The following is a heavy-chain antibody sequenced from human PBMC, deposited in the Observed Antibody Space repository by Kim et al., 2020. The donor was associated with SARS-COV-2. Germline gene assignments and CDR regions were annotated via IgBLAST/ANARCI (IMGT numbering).Heavy chain of an antibody. CDR1: GYTFTGYY. CDR3: ARGTPYCSSTSCFWDQATRGDYFDY. V-gene: IGHV1-2*02. Sequence: ASVKVSCKASGYTFTGYYMHWVRQAPGQGLEWMGWINPNSGGTNYAQKFQGRVTMTRDTSISTAYMELSRLRSDDTAVYYCARGTPYCSSTSCFWDQATRGDYFDYWGQGTLVTVSS. D-gene: IGHD2-2*01. CDR2: INPNSGGT. J-gene: IGHJ4*02.